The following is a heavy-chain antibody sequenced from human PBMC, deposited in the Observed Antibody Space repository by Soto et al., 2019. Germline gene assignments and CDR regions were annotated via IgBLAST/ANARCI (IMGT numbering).Heavy chain of an antibody. CDR2: INPNGGST. V-gene: IGHV1-46*01. CDR1: GYTFTNYY. J-gene: IGHJ4*02. CDR3: ARSAPYDY. Sequence: QVQLMQSGAEVKKPGASVRVSCKASGYTFTNYYGHWVRQAPGQGLEWMGFINPNGGSTTYAQQFQGRFTVTTDTSTRTVYMQLSSLRSEDTAVFYCARSAPYDYWGQGTLVTVSS.